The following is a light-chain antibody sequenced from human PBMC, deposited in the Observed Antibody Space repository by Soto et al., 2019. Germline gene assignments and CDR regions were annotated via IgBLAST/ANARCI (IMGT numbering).Light chain of an antibody. Sequence: DIQMTQSPSTLSASVGDIVTIECRASQNIERWLAWYQQKPGKANKIILYDVSSLESGVKSRFSGSGSGTEFILTIKGMQPDDFATYFCKPFKSGKWTLG. J-gene: IGKJ1*01. V-gene: IGKV1-5*01. CDR1: QNIERW. CDR3: KPFKSGKWT. CDR2: DVS.